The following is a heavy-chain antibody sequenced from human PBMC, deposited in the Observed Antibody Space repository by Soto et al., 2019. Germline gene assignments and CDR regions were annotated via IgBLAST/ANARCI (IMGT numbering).Heavy chain of an antibody. D-gene: IGHD3-3*01. J-gene: IGHJ4*02. CDR3: ARDLDFWSGYEGNY. CDR1: GFTFGSYW. Sequence: GGSLRLSCAASGFTFGSYWMHWVRQAPGKGLVWVSRINSDGSSTNYADSVKGRFTISRDNVKNTLYLQMNSLRAEDTAVYYCARDLDFWSGYEGNYWGQGTLVTVSS. CDR2: INSDGSST. V-gene: IGHV3-74*01.